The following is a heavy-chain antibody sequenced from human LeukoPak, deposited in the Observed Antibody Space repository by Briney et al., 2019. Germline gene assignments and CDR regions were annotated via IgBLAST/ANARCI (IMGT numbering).Heavy chain of an antibody. CDR2: IYYSGST. D-gene: IGHD3-16*01. J-gene: IGHJ6*03. Sequence: SETLSLTCTVSGGSISSYYWSWIRQPPGKGLEWIGYIYYSGSTNYSPSLKSRVTISVDTSKNQFSLKLSSVTAADTAVYYCARGVFYYMDVWGKGTTVTVSS. CDR3: ARGVFYYMDV. V-gene: IGHV4-59*01. CDR1: GGSISSYY.